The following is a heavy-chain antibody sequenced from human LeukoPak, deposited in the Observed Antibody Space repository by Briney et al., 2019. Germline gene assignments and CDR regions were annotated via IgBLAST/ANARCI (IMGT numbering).Heavy chain of an antibody. V-gene: IGHV1-2*02. CDR3: ARLITMARNWFDP. J-gene: IGHJ5*02. Sequence: ASVKVSCKASGYTITNNYMHWVRQAPGQGLEWMGWIDPNSGGTNYAQKFQGRVTLTRDTSITTAYMELSSLRSDDTAVYYCARLITMARNWFDPWGQGNLVTVSP. D-gene: IGHD3-3*01. CDR2: IDPNSGGT. CDR1: GYTITNNY.